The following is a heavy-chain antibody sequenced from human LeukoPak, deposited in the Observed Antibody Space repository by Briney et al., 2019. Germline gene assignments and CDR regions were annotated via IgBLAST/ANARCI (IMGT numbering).Heavy chain of an antibody. J-gene: IGHJ4*02. V-gene: IGHV4-59*01. Sequence: SETLSLTCTVSGGSISSYYWSWIRQPPGKGLEWIGYIYYSGSTNYNPSLKSRVTISVDTSKNQFSLKLSSVTAADTAVYYCARDHGYCTNGVCYPSYFDYWGQGTLVTVSS. CDR3: ARDHGYCTNGVCYPSYFDY. D-gene: IGHD2-8*01. CDR1: GGSISSYY. CDR2: IYYSGST.